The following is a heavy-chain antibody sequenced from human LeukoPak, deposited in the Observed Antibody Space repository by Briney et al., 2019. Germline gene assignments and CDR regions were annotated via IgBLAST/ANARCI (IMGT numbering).Heavy chain of an antibody. Sequence: GESLKISCKGSGYSFTSYWIGWVRQMPGKGLEWTGIIYPGDSDTRYSPSFQGQVTISAYKSISTAYLKWSSLEASDTAMDYCAGHNAGTFQPNYYYYDYMDVWGKGTTVTVSS. V-gene: IGHV5-51*01. CDR2: IYPGDSDT. CDR3: AGHNAGTFQPNYYYYDYMDV. J-gene: IGHJ6*03. CDR1: GYSFTSYW. D-gene: IGHD1-1*01.